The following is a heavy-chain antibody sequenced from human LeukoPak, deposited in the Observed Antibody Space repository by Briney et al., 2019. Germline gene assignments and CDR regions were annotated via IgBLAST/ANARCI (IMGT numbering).Heavy chain of an antibody. CDR1: GFTFSSYA. Sequence: GGSLRLSCAVSGFTFSSYAMNWVRQAPGKGLEWVSVISGSSDSTDYADSVKGRFTISRGNSKNTLYLQMNSLRADDTAVYYCAKDPTNYGRGDFQHWGQGTLVTVSS. CDR2: ISGSSDST. V-gene: IGHV3-23*01. D-gene: IGHD4/OR15-4a*01. CDR3: AKDPTNYGRGDFQH. J-gene: IGHJ1*01.